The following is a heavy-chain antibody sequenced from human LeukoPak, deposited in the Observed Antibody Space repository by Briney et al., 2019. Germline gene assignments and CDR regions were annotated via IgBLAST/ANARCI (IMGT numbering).Heavy chain of an antibody. CDR1: GGSISSYY. CDR3: ARDQYSGSLDY. Sequence: SETLSLTCTVSGGSISSYYWTWIRQPAGKGLEWIGRFYSTGSTNYNPSLKSRVTMSVGTSKNQFSLKLSSVTAADTAVYYCARDQYSGSLDYWGQGTLVTVSS. CDR2: FYSTGST. J-gene: IGHJ4*02. D-gene: IGHD1-26*01. V-gene: IGHV4-4*07.